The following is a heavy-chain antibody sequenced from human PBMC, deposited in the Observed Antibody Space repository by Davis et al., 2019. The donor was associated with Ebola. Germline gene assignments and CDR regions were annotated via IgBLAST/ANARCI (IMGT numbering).Heavy chain of an antibody. V-gene: IGHV1-8*01. CDR2: MNPNSGNT. CDR3: ARDLTVAPFDY. J-gene: IGHJ4*02. D-gene: IGHD4-23*01. Sequence: AASVKVSCKASGYTFTSYDINWVRQATGQGLEWMGWMNPNSGNTGYAQKLQGRVTMTTDTSTSTAYMELRSLRSDDTAVYYCARDLTVAPFDYWGQGTLVTVSS. CDR1: GYTFTSYD.